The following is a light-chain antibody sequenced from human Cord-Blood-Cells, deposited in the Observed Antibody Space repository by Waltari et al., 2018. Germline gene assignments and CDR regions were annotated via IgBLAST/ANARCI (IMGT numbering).Light chain of an antibody. CDR3: SSYTSSSTLHYV. CDR1: SSDVGGYNH. CDR2: EVS. V-gene: IGLV2-14*01. Sequence: QSALTQPASVSGSPGQSIPTSCTGTSSDVGGYNHVSWYQQHPGKAPKLMIYEVSNWPSGVSNRFSGSKSGNTSSLTISGLQAEDEADYYCSSYTSSSTLHYVFGTGTKVTVL. J-gene: IGLJ1*01.